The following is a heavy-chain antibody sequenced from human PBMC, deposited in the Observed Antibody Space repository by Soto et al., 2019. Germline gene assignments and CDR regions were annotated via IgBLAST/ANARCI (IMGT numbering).Heavy chain of an antibody. CDR3: ASVGPTGAFDY. CDR2: IYYSGSA. J-gene: IGHJ4*02. V-gene: IGHV4-59*01. CDR1: GGSISGFY. D-gene: IGHD1-26*01. Sequence: SETLSLTCTISGGSISGFYWGWIRQPPGKGLEWIGNIYYSGSANYDPSLRSRVTISLNTSKNQFSLNLNSVTAADTAVYYCASVGPTGAFDYWGQGTLATVSS.